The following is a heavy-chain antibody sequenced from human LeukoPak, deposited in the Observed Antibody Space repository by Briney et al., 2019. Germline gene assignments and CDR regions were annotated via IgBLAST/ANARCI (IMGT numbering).Heavy chain of an antibody. CDR2: IVVGSGNT. D-gene: IGHD3-22*01. Sequence: SVKVSCKASGFTFTSSAVQWVRQARGQRLEWIGWIVVGSGNTNYAQKFQERVTITRDMSTSTAYMELSSLRSEDTAVYYCAASPDSYDSSGYSYYFDYWGQGTLVTVSS. CDR3: AASPDSYDSSGYSYYFDY. V-gene: IGHV1-58*01. CDR1: GFTFTSSA. J-gene: IGHJ4*02.